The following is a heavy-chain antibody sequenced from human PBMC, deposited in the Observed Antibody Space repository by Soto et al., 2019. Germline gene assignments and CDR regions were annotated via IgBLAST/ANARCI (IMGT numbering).Heavy chain of an antibody. D-gene: IGHD6-13*01. V-gene: IGHV5-51*01. Sequence: RGESLKISCQCSGYTFYNFWIGWVRQLPGQGLEWMGIIYPGDHETRYSPSFLGKVTISAETSINTAYLQWSSLEASDSAFYFCARSPRSSPYFDFWGQGALVTASS. CDR1: GYTFYNFW. J-gene: IGHJ4*02. CDR2: IYPGDHET. CDR3: ARSPRSSPYFDF.